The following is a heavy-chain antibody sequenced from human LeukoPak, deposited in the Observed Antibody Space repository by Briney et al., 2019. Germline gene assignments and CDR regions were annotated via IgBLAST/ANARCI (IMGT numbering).Heavy chain of an antibody. D-gene: IGHD3-22*01. J-gene: IGHJ4*02. CDR3: ARVVSGYDSVGY. CDR1: GGTFSSYT. V-gene: IGHV1-69*02. Sequence: ASVKVSCKASGGTFSSYTISWVRQAPGQGLEWMGRIIPILGIANYAQKFQGRVTITADKSTSTAYMELSSLRSEDTAVYYCARVVSGYDSVGYWGQGTLVTVSS. CDR2: IIPILGIA.